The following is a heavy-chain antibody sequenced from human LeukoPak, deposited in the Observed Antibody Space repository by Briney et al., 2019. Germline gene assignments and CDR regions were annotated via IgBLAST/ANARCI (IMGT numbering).Heavy chain of an antibody. D-gene: IGHD3-3*01. CDR1: GFTVSSNY. Sequence: SGRSLRLSCAASGFTVSSNYMSWVRQAPGKGLEWVSVIYSGGSTYYADSVKGRFTISRDNSKNTLYLQMNSLRAEDTAVYYCARAHDFWSGYYDYWGQGTLVTVSS. CDR2: IYSGGST. CDR3: ARAHDFWSGYYDY. J-gene: IGHJ4*02. V-gene: IGHV3-53*01.